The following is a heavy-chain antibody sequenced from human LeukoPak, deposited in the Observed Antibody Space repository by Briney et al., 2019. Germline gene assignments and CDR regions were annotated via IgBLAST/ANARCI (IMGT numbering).Heavy chain of an antibody. Sequence: PSETLSLTCTVSGCSFTSYYWSWIRQPPGKGLEWIGYLYYGGSTNYNPSLKSRVSISLDTSKTQFSLNLSSVTAADTAVYYCARRFSSYDSSGYSFYYYLDVWGKGTTVTVSS. J-gene: IGHJ6*03. CDR2: LYYGGST. CDR3: ARRFSSYDSSGYSFYYYLDV. V-gene: IGHV4-59*01. D-gene: IGHD3-22*01. CDR1: GCSFTSYY.